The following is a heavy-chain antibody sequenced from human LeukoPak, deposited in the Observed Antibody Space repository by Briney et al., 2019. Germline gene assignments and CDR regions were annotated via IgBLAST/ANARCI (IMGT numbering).Heavy chain of an antibody. CDR1: GYTFTNYG. CDR2: ISAYNGNT. Sequence: ASVKVSCKTSGYTFTNYGISWVRHAPGQGLEWMGWISAYNGNTDYAQNLQGRVTMTTDTSTSTAYMELRSLRSDDTAVYYCARDQSLVAYSSTWFDYWGQGTLVTVSS. D-gene: IGHD6-13*01. V-gene: IGHV1-18*01. CDR3: ARDQSLVAYSSTWFDY. J-gene: IGHJ4*02.